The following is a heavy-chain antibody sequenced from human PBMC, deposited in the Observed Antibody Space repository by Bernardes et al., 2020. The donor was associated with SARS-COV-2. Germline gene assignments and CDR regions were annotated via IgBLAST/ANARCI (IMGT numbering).Heavy chain of an antibody. CDR3: ARGRSTIHSMVVVFTSAEYFFDS. J-gene: IGHJ4*02. V-gene: IGHV4-34*01. D-gene: IGHD3-22*01. Sequence: SETLSLTCAVYGGSFSGYQWSWIRQPPGKGLEWIGEINRSGGTNYNSSLKSRVTMSVDTSKNQFSLKLTSVTAADTAVYYCARGRSTIHSMVVVFTSAEYFFDSWGQGSLVTVSS. CDR1: GGSFSGYQ. CDR2: INRSGGT.